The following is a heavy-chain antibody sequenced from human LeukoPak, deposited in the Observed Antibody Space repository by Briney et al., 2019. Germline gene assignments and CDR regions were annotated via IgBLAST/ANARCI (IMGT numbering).Heavy chain of an antibody. CDR2: IYTSGST. CDR3: ARENSGSYREFDY. CDR1: GGSISSYY. Sequence: PSETLSLTCTVSGGSISSYYWSWIRQPAGKGLEWIGRIYTSGSTNYNASLKSRVSMSVDTSKNQFSLRLSSVTAADTAVFYCARENSGSYREFDYWGQGTLVTVSS. D-gene: IGHD1-26*01. V-gene: IGHV4-4*07. J-gene: IGHJ4*02.